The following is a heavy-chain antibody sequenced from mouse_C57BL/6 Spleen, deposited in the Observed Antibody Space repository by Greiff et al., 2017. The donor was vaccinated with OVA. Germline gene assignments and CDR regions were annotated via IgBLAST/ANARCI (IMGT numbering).Heavy chain of an antibody. CDR2: ISYDGSN. V-gene: IGHV3-6*01. CDR3: ARGGVLLRSYWYFDV. Sequence: DVKLQESGPGLVKPSQSLSLTCSVTGYSITSGYYWNWIRQFPGNKLEWMGYISYDGSNNYNPSLKNRISITRDTSKNQFFLKLNSVTTEDTATYYCARGGVLLRSYWYFDVWGTGTTVTVSS. J-gene: IGHJ1*03. CDR1: GYSITSGYY. D-gene: IGHD1-1*01.